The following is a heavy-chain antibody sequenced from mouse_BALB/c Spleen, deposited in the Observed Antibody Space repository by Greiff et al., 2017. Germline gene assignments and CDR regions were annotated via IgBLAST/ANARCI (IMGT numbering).Heavy chain of an antibody. CDR3: AKQRTTVWYFDV. V-gene: IGHV2-3*01. Sequence: QVQLKESGPGLVAPSQSLSITCTVSGFSLTSYGVSWVRQPPGKGLEWLGVIRGDGSTNYHSALISRLSISKDNSKSQVFLNMISLQTDDTATYYCAKQRTTVWYFDVWGAGTTVTVSS. CDR2: IRGDGST. J-gene: IGHJ1*01. CDR1: GFSLTSYG. D-gene: IGHD1-1*01.